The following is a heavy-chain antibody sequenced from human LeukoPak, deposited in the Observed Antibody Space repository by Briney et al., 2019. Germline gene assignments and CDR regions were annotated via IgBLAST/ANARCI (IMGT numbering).Heavy chain of an antibody. D-gene: IGHD3-10*01. CDR3: ARHYGP. Sequence: SETLSLICSVSGGSISSSDHYWGWIRQPPEKGLEWIGSIHHSGNTYYNPSLKSRVTMSVDTSKSQFSLKLNSVTAADTAVYYCARHYGPWGQGTLVTVSS. CDR1: GGSISSSDHY. CDR2: IHHSGNT. V-gene: IGHV4-39*01. J-gene: IGHJ5*02.